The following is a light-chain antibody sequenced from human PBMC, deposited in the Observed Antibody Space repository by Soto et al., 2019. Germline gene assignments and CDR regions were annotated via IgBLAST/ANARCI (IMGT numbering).Light chain of an antibody. CDR2: GAS. V-gene: IGKV3-20*01. CDR3: QQYTDWPTT. CDR1: QSVSSSY. Sequence: EIVLTQSPGTLSLSPGERATLSCRASQSVSSSYSAWYQQKPGQAPRLLIYGASSRATGIPARFSGGGSGTDFTLTVTSLQSEDFGIYYCQQYTDWPTTFGQGTNVDIK. J-gene: IGKJ1*01.